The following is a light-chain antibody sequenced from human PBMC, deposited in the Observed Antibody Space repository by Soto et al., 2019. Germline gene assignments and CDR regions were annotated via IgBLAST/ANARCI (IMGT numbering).Light chain of an antibody. V-gene: IGKV3-15*01. CDR1: QTVSNN. J-gene: IGKJ4*01. CDR2: FAS. CDR3: QHYNEWPLT. Sequence: ERVMTQFPATLSVSPGAKGTLSCRASQTVSNNLAWYQQKPGQAPRLLIYFASTRATGVPARFSGSGSGTEFTLTISNLQSEDSAVYYCQHYNEWPLTFGGGTKLETK.